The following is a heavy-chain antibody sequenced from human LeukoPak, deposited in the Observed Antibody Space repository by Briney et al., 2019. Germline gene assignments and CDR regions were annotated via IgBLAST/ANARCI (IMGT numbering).Heavy chain of an antibody. D-gene: IGHD3-3*01. V-gene: IGHV3-48*04. CDR2: ISSSSSTI. CDR1: GFTFSSYS. Sequence: GGSLRLSCAASGFTFSSYSMNWVRQAPGKGLEWVSYISSSSSTIYYADSVKGRFTISRDNAKNSLYLQMNSLRAEDTAVYYCARMYDWDDFWSGYMYYFDYWGQGTLVTVSS. CDR3: ARMYDWDDFWSGYMYYFDY. J-gene: IGHJ4*02.